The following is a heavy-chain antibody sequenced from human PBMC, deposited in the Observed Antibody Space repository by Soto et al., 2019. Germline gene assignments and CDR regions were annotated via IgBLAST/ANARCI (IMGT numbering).Heavy chain of an antibody. CDR2: ISASGATT. J-gene: IGHJ4*02. D-gene: IGHD4-17*01. CDR3: AKLPCSTVAICGLVYFEY. V-gene: IGHV3-23*01. CDR1: GFTFSSYA. Sequence: GGSLRLSCAASGFTFSSYAMTWVRQAPGKGLEWVSGISASGATTDYADSVRGRFTISRDNSKKTLYLQMNGLRDEDTATYYCAKLPCSTVAICGLVYFEYWGQGTLVTVSS.